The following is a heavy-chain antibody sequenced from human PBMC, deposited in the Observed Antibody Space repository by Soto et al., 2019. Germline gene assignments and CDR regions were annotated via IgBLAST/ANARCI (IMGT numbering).Heavy chain of an antibody. V-gene: IGHV3-48*01. J-gene: IGHJ5*02. CDR1: GFTFSSYS. CDR2: ISSSSSTI. Sequence: GGSLRLSCAASGFTFSSYSMNWARQAPGKGLEWVSYISSSSSTIYYADSVKGRFTISRDNAKNSLYLQMNSLRVEDTAVYYCAREYCSSTSCLNWFDPWGQGTLVTVSS. CDR3: AREYCSSTSCLNWFDP. D-gene: IGHD2-2*01.